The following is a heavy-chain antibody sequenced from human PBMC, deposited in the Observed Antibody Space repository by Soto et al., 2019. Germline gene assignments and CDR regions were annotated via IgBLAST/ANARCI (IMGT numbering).Heavy chain of an antibody. CDR3: ATVNSGYDSSGYYSFDY. CDR2: IYYSGST. D-gene: IGHD3-22*01. Sequence: SETLSLTCTVSGGSISSGGYYWSWIRQHPGKGLEWIGYIYYSGSTYYNPSLESRVTISVDTSKNQFSLKLSSVTAADTAVYYCATVNSGYDSSGYYSFDYWGQGTLVTVSS. J-gene: IGHJ4*02. CDR1: GGSISSGGYY. V-gene: IGHV4-31*03.